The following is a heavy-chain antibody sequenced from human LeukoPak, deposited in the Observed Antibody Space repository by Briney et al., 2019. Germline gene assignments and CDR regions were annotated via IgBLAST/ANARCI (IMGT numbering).Heavy chain of an antibody. CDR2: LLYDGNTK. Sequence: PGGSLRLSCAASGFSLSNYGMHWVRQAPGKGLEWVAALLYDGNTKHYADSVKGRFTISRDISKNTFYLQMNSLTAEDTAVYYCARDHRPDIQYYYIDVWGKGTTVAVSS. CDR3: ARDHRPDIQYYYIDV. V-gene: IGHV3-33*01. J-gene: IGHJ6*03. CDR1: GFSLSNYG. D-gene: IGHD3-9*01.